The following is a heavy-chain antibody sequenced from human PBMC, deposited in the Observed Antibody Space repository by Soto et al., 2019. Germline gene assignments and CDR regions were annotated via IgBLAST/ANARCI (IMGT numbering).Heavy chain of an antibody. CDR3: AKGGFWVHYGMDV. CDR1: GSTFSAFC. D-gene: IGHD2-15*01. CDR2: ISRSGDIT. J-gene: IGHJ6*01. Sequence: EVQLLESGGALAQPGGSLRLSCAASGSTFSAFCMNWVRQAPGKGLEWVSAISRSGDITYYADSVKGRFTISRDNSKNTVYLEMNSLTGDDTAVYYCAKGGFWVHYGMDVW. V-gene: IGHV3-23*01.